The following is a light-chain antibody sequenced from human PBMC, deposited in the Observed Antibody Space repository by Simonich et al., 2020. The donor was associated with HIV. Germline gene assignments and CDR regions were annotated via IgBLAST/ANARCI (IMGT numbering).Light chain of an antibody. V-gene: IGKV1-39*01. Sequence: DIQLTQSPSSLSAYVGDRVTITCRASQSISSFLNWYLQKPGKAPKLLIYAASSLQSGVPSRFSGSGSGTDFTLTISSLQREDVATYYCQQSYSTPPTFGGGTKVEIK. J-gene: IGKJ4*01. CDR3: QQSYSTPPT. CDR2: AAS. CDR1: QSISSF.